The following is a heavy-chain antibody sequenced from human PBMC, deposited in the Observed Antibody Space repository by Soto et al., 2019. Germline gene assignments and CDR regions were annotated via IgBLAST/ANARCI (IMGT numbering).Heavy chain of an antibody. CDR1: GGTFSSYA. CDR3: ARDWVGGSWYFDL. D-gene: IGHD3-16*01. Sequence: QVQLVQSGAQLRKPGSSVKVSCKASGGTFSSYAISWVRQAPGQGLEWMGGIIPVYGATNSAQKFRGRVTITADKSTATAYMELSSLTSEDTAVYYCARDWVGGSWYFDLWGRSTLVTVSS. J-gene: IGHJ2*01. CDR2: IIPVYGAT. V-gene: IGHV1-69*06.